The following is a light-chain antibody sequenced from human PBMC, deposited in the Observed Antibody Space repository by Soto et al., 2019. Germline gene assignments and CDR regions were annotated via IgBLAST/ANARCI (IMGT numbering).Light chain of an antibody. Sequence: QAVVTQEPSLTVSPGGTVTLTCGSSTGAVTSGHYPYWFQQKPGQAPRTLIYDTSNKHSWTLARFSGSLLGGKAALTLSGAQPEDEAEYYCLLSYSGARSRVVFGGGTKLTVL. V-gene: IGLV7-46*01. CDR1: TGAVTSGHY. CDR3: LLSYSGARSRVV. CDR2: DTS. J-gene: IGLJ2*01.